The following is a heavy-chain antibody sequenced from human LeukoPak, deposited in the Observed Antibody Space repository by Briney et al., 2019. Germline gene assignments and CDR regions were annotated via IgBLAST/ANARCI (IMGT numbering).Heavy chain of an antibody. CDR3: AREGSWTDAFDI. Sequence: PSETLSLTCTVSGGSVSSSAYYWAWIRQPAGKGLEWIGRIYTSGSTNYNPSLKSRVTISVDTSKNQFSLKLSSVTAADTAVYYCAREGSWTDAFDIWGQGTMVTVSS. V-gene: IGHV4-61*02. CDR1: GGSVSSSAYY. J-gene: IGHJ3*02. CDR2: IYTSGST. D-gene: IGHD6-13*01.